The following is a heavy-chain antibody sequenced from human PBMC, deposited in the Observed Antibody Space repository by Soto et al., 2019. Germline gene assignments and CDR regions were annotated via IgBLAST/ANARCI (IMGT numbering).Heavy chain of an antibody. J-gene: IGHJ4*02. CDR3: AIYQIITIVGMVTTVDY. Sequence: QLQLQESGPGLVKPSETLSLTCSVSGGSISSSSYYCGWIRQPPGKGLEWLGNMYNRGSTYYNPSLKSRVTISVDTSKNQFSLTLSSVIAADTAVYYCAIYQIITIVGMVTTVDYWGQGTLVTVSS. D-gene: IGHD3-3*01. V-gene: IGHV4-39*01. CDR1: GGSISSSSYY. CDR2: MYNRGST.